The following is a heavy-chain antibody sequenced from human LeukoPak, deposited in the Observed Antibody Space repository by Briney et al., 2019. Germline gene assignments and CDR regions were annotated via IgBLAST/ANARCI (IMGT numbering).Heavy chain of an antibody. CDR3: ARIEDDFWSGYYSYYFDY. Sequence: SGPTLVNPTQTLTLTCTFSGFSLSTSGVGVGWIRQPPGKALEWLALIYWDDDKRYSPSLKSRLTITKDTSKNQVILTMTNMDPVDTATYYCARIEDDFWSGYYSYYFDYWGQGTLVTVSS. CDR2: IYWDDDK. D-gene: IGHD3-3*01. V-gene: IGHV2-5*02. CDR1: GFSLSTSGVG. J-gene: IGHJ4*02.